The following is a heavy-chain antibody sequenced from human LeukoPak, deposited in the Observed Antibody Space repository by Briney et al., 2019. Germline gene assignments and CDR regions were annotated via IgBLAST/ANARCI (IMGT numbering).Heavy chain of an antibody. CDR1: GFTFSTYG. V-gene: IGHV3-23*01. CDR2: ISGSGDRT. Sequence: PGGSLRLSCAASGFTFSTYGMNWVRQAPGKGLEWVSAISGSGDRTYYADSVKGRFTISRDNSKNTLYLQMNSLRAEDTAVYYCARGGSYLSAFDIWGQGTMVTVSS. D-gene: IGHD1-26*01. J-gene: IGHJ3*02. CDR3: ARGGSYLSAFDI.